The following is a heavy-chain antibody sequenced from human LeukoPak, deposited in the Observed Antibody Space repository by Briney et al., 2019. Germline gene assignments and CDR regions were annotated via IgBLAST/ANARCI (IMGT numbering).Heavy chain of an antibody. D-gene: IGHD4-17*01. CDR1: GYTFTSYA. V-gene: IGHV1-3*03. Sequence: ASVKVSCKASGYTFTSYAMHWVRQAPGQRLEGIGWINAGNGNTKYSQEFQGRVTITRDTSASTAYMELSSLRSEDMAVYYCARVMTTVTTHWGLPDYWGQGTLVTVSS. J-gene: IGHJ4*02. CDR2: INAGNGNT. CDR3: ARVMTTVTTHWGLPDY.